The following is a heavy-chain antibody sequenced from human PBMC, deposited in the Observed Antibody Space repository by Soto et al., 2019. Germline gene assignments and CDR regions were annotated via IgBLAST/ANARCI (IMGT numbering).Heavy chain of an antibody. Sequence: PGGSLRLSCAASGFTFSSYAMSWVRQAPGKGLEWVSAISGSGASTYYADSVKGRFTISRDNSKNTLYLQMNSLRAEDTAVYYCAKSRLGIAAAGTPRVTDYWGQGTLVTVSS. CDR2: ISGSGAST. V-gene: IGHV3-23*01. CDR3: AKSRLGIAAAGTPRVTDY. CDR1: GFTFSSYA. D-gene: IGHD6-13*01. J-gene: IGHJ4*02.